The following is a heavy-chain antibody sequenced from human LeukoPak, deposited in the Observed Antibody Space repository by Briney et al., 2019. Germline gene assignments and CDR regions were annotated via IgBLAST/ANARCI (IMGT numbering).Heavy chain of an antibody. CDR3: ARTPSSSGLVWFDY. CDR1: GYTFANYD. D-gene: IGHD6-19*01. V-gene: IGHV1-8*01. CDR2: MNPNSGYT. J-gene: IGHJ4*02. Sequence: ASVKVSCKASGYTFANYDINWVRQATGQGLEWMGWMNPNSGYTGYAQKFQGRVTMTRNTSISTAYMELISLRSEDTAAYYCARTPSSSGLVWFDYWGQGTLVAVSS.